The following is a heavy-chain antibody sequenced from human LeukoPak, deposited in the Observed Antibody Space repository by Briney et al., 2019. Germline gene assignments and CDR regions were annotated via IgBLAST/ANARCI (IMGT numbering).Heavy chain of an antibody. V-gene: IGHV4-34*01. J-gene: IGHJ5*02. D-gene: IGHD6-13*01. CDR3: ARVSGYSSSWYSA. CDR1: GGSFSGYY. Sequence: SETLSLTCAVYGGSFSGYYWSWIRQPPGKGLEWIGEINHSGSTNYNPSLKSRVTISVDTSKDQFSLKLSSVTAADTAVYYCARVSGYSSSWYSAWGQGTLVTASS. CDR2: INHSGST.